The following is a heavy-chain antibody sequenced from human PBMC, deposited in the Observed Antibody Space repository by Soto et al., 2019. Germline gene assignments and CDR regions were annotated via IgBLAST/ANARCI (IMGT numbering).Heavy chain of an antibody. CDR2: IYSGGNE. V-gene: IGHV3-66*01. J-gene: IGHJ6*02. Sequence: GGSLRLSCAASGFTVSSIYMSWVRQAPGKGLEWVSVIYSGGNEYYPDSVKGRFTISRDNSKNTLYLQMNSLRAEDTALYYCAKGRSYYYYYGVDVWGQGTTVTVSS. CDR1: GFTVSSIY. CDR3: AKGRSYYYYYGVDV.